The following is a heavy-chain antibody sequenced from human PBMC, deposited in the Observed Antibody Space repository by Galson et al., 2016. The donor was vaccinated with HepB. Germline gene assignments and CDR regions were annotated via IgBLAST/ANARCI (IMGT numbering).Heavy chain of an antibody. CDR2: IKQDGSEK. CDR3: ARGGRHCSGASCYYYYGMDV. V-gene: IGHV3-7*01. J-gene: IGHJ6*02. D-gene: IGHD2-15*01. Sequence: SLRLSCAASGFMFSHYWMSWVRQAPGKGLEWVANIKQDGSEKYYVESVKGRFSISRDSVENSLYLQMNSLRAEDTAVYYCARGGRHCSGASCYYYYGMDVWGQGTTVTVSS. CDR1: GFMFSHYW.